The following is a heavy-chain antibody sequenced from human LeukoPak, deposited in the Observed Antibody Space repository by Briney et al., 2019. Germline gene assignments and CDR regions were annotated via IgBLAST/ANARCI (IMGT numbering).Heavy chain of an antibody. CDR2: INTDGSST. Sequence: QSGGSLRLSCAASGFTFSSYEMNWVRQAPGKGLVWVSRINTDGSSTNYADSVKGRFTISRDNAKNTLYLQMNSLRAEDTAVYYCARGLGGYTSSQAYWGQGTLVTVSS. D-gene: IGHD6-13*01. J-gene: IGHJ4*02. CDR3: ARGLGGYTSSQAY. V-gene: IGHV3-74*01. CDR1: GFTFSSYE.